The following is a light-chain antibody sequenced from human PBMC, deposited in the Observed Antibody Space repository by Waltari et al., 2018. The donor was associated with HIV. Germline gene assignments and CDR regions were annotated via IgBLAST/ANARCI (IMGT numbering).Light chain of an antibody. J-gene: IGLJ2*01. CDR1: SSHNGAHHA. Sequence: QSVLTQQPSVSGAPGQQVTILCTGSSSHNGAHHAVHWYQQLPGTAPKLLIYSNTNRPSGVPDRFSGSKSGTSASLAITGLQPEDEADYYCQSYDSSLSASIFGGGTQLTVL. CDR2: SNT. V-gene: IGLV1-40*01. CDR3: QSYDSSLSASI.